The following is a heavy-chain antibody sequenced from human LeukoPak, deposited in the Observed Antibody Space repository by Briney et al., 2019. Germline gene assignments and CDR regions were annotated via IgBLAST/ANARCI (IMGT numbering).Heavy chain of an antibody. CDR1: GYTFTSYG. Sequence: ASVKVSCKASGYTFTSYGISWVRQAPGQGLEWMGWISAYNGNTNYAQKLQGRVTMTTDTSTSTAYMELSRLRSDDTAVYYCARFSQRDSSGYPDYWGQGTLVTVSS. D-gene: IGHD3-22*01. V-gene: IGHV1-18*01. CDR3: ARFSQRDSSGYPDY. J-gene: IGHJ4*02. CDR2: ISAYNGNT.